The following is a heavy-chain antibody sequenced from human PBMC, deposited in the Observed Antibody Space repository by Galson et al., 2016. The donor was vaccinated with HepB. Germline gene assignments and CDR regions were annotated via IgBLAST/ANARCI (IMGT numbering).Heavy chain of an antibody. Sequence: PALVKPTQTLTLTCTFSGFSLSTSGVGVGWIRQPPGKALEWLALIYWDDDKRYSPSLKRRLTVTKDTSKNLVVLTMSNMNPVDTATYYCAHSENGDFVGYWGQGTLVIVSS. CDR3: AHSENGDFVGY. V-gene: IGHV2-5*02. CDR1: GFSLSTSGVG. J-gene: IGHJ4*02. CDR2: IYWDDDK. D-gene: IGHD4-17*01.